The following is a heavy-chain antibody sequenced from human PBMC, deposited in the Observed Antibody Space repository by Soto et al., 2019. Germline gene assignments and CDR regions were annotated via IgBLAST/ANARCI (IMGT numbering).Heavy chain of an antibody. Sequence: SATLSLTCTVAAGTISSGDYCWSWIRQPPGKGLEWIGGIYYSGSTSYNPSLKSRVTRSLDTSKNHFSLKLSSVSAADTAVYYCPRHVIITGFGVAPDALNGFDPWGQGT. V-gene: IGHV4-39*01. D-gene: IGHD3-3*01. J-gene: IGHJ5*02. CDR3: PRHVIITGFGVAPDALNGFDP. CDR2: IYYSGST. CDR1: AGTISSGDYC.